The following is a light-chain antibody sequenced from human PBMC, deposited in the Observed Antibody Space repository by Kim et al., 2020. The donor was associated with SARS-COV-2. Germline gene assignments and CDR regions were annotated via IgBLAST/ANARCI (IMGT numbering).Light chain of an antibody. CDR3: QVWDSESDHRVV. CDR1: SIGSKS. J-gene: IGLJ2*01. V-gene: IGLV3-21*04. Sequence: PGKTARVSWGGNSIGSKSVHWYQQKSGQAPVLVISYDSDRPSGIPERFSGSNSGNTATLTISRVEAGDEGDYYCQVWDSESDHRVVFGGGTQLTVL. CDR2: YDS.